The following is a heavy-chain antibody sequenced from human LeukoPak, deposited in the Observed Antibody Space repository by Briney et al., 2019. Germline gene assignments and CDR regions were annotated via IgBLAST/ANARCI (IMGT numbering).Heavy chain of an antibody. Sequence: SETLSLTCTVSGGSIGSSSYYWGWIRQPPGKGLEWIGSIYYSGSTYYNPSLKSRVTISVDTSKNQFSLKLSSVTAADTAVYYCARRPFDWGQDYWGQGTLVTVPS. CDR2: IYYSGST. J-gene: IGHJ4*02. D-gene: IGHD3-9*01. CDR3: ARRPFDWGQDY. V-gene: IGHV4-39*01. CDR1: GGSIGSSSYY.